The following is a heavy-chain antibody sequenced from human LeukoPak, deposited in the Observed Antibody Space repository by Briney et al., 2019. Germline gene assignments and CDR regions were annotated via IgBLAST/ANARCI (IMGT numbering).Heavy chain of an antibody. CDR2: ISGSSSYI. V-gene: IGHV3-21*01. CDR3: AKGGRDTSKYYFDY. Sequence: GGSLRLSCAASEFSFSSYSMNWVRQAPGKGLEWVSSISGSSSYIYYADSVKGRFTMSRDNAKNSLYLQMNSLRAEDTAVYYCAKGGRDTSKYYFDYWGQGTQVTVSS. J-gene: IGHJ4*02. CDR1: EFSFSSYS. D-gene: IGHD1-26*01.